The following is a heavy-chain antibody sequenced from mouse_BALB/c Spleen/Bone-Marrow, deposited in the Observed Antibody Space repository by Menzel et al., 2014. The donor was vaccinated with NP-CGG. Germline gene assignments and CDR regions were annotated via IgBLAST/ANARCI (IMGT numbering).Heavy chain of an antibody. J-gene: IGHJ2*01. CDR1: GFTFSSFA. CDR3: ARSGSSSGYFDY. Sequence: EVHLVESGGGLVQPGESRKLSCAASGFTFSSFAMHWVRQAPEKGLEWVAYISSGSSTIYYADTVMGRFTISRDNPKNTLFLQRTSLRSEDTAMYYCARSGSSSGYFDYWGQGTTLTVSS. D-gene: IGHD1-1*01. V-gene: IGHV5-17*02. CDR2: ISSGSSTI.